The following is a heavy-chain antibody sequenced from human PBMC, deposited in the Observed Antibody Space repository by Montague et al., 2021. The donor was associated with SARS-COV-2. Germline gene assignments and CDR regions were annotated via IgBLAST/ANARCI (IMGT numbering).Heavy chain of an antibody. CDR2: IFYSGST. Sequence: SETLSLTCAVSGGSISSSSYYWGWIRQPPGKGLEWIGSIFYSGSTYYNSSLKSRVTISVDTSKNQFSLKLSSVTAADTAVYYCARVWDTVYYYDGMDVWGQGTTVTVSS. CDR3: ARVWDTVYYYDGMDV. CDR1: GGSISSSSYY. D-gene: IGHD1-26*01. J-gene: IGHJ6*02. V-gene: IGHV4-39*01.